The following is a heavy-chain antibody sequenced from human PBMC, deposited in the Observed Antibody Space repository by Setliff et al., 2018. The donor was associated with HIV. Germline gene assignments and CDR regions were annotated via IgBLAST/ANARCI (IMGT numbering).Heavy chain of an antibody. V-gene: IGHV1-3*01. CDR3: ARGGEGMALYPDY. CDR1: GDTFTTYA. CDR2: INAGNGDT. D-gene: IGHD1-26*01. Sequence: GASVKVSCKASGDTFTTYALHWVRQAPGQRLEWMGWINAGNGDTKSSQKFQGRVTITRDTSASTAYMELSSLRSEDTAVYYCARGGEGMALYPDYWGQGTLVTVSS. J-gene: IGHJ4*02.